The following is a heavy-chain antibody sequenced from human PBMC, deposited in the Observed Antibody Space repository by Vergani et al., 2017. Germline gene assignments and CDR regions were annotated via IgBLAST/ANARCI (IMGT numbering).Heavy chain of an antibody. V-gene: IGHV4-59*02. CDR2: VSFRGDT. J-gene: IGHJ4*02. CDR3: ARSRIYYGAGSPDY. CDR1: GASVNSYY. D-gene: IGHD3-10*01. Sequence: QVKLQESGPGLVKPSETLSLTCTVSGASVNSYYWSWIRQPPGKGLEWRGYVSFRGDTLYDPSVKGRLTISVNTSSNQFSLYLTAVTAADTAVYYCARSRIYYGAGSPDYWGQGTLVTVSS.